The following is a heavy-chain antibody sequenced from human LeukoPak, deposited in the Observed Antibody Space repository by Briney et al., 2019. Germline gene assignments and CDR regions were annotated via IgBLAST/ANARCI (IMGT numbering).Heavy chain of an antibody. V-gene: IGHV3-74*01. Sequence: GGSLRLSCAASGFTISTYWVHWARQAPGKGLVWVSRINRDGSSTNYADSVKGRFTISRDNAKNTLYLQMNSLRAEDTAVYYCAADRSYSLDYWGQGTLVTVSS. J-gene: IGHJ4*02. CDR3: AADRSYSLDY. CDR1: GFTISTYW. D-gene: IGHD1-26*01. CDR2: INRDGSST.